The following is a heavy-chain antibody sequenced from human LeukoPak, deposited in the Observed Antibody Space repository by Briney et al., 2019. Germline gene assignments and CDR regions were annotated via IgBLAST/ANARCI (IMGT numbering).Heavy chain of an antibody. CDR3: ARHGPLYDIWSAQFYFDY. J-gene: IGHJ4*02. CDR2: IYFSGTT. Sequence: SETLSLTCTVSGGSISNYYWSWMRQPPGKRLEWIGYIYFSGTTNYNPSLKSRVTISVDTSKNQFSLRLSSVTAADTALYYCARHGPLYDIWSAQFYFDYWGQGTLVTVSS. D-gene: IGHD3-3*01. CDR1: GGSISNYY. V-gene: IGHV4-59*08.